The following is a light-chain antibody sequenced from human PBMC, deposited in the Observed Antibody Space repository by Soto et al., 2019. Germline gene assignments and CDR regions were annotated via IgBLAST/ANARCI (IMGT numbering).Light chain of an antibody. Sequence: EIVLTQSPGTVSLSPGESATLSCRASQSISRSDLAWYQHRPGQSPRLLIYATSSRATGIPDRFTGGGAGTGFTLTISRLEPEDFAVYYCQQYGSSGTFGQGTKVDIK. CDR2: ATS. CDR3: QQYGSSGT. CDR1: QSISRSD. V-gene: IGKV3-20*01. J-gene: IGKJ1*01.